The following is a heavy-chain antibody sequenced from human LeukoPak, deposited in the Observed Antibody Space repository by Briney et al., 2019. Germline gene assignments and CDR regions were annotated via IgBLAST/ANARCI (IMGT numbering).Heavy chain of an antibody. CDR1: GFTFSSYG. CDR2: FRCSGCST. CDR3: AKGFVVVVSSTQSSWFDP. Sequence: PGGSLRLSCAASGFTFSSYGMSWVREAPGKGLEWVSAFRCSGCSTYCADSVEGRFPISRDNSKNTLYLQMNSLRAEDTAVYYCAKGFVVVVSSTQSSWFDPWGQGTLVTASS. V-gene: IGHV3-23*01. D-gene: IGHD2-15*01. J-gene: IGHJ5*02.